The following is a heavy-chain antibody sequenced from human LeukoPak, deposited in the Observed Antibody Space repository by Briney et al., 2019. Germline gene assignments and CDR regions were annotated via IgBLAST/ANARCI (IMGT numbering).Heavy chain of an antibody. CDR1: GFTFTSYG. J-gene: IGHJ4*02. D-gene: IGHD2-15*01. V-gene: IGHV3-48*04. CDR2: ISSSSSTR. CDR3: ARAKRVVVAATPSAYFDY. Sequence: GGSLRLSCAASGFTFTSYGMNWVRQAPGKGLEWVAYISSSSSTRHFADSVKGRFTISRDNAKNSLYLQMNSLRAEDTAVYYCARAKRVVVAATPSAYFDYWGQGILVTVSS.